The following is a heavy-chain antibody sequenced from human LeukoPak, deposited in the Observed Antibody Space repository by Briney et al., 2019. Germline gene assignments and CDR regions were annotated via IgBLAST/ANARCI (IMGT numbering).Heavy chain of an antibody. J-gene: IGHJ4*02. V-gene: IGHV3-7*01. CDR3: ARDDGDY. CDR2: IKPDGSEK. CDR1: GFTFSGYE. Sequence: GGSLRLSCAASGFTFSGYELHWVRQAPGKGLKWVATIKPDGSEKYYVDSVKGRFTISKDNAKSSLYLEMNSLRAEDTAVYYCARDDGDYWGQGTLVTVSS.